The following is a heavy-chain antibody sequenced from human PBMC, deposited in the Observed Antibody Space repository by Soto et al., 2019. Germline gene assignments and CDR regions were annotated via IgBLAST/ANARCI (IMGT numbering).Heavy chain of an antibody. CDR1: GGSISSGVYS. Sequence: PSETLSLTCAVSGGSISSGVYSWNWIRQPPGKGLEWIGYIYHSGSTLYNPSLKSRVTISVNKSKNQFSLKLTSVTAADTAVYYCARDQLEGNWFDPWGQGTLVTVSS. V-gene: IGHV4-30-2*01. J-gene: IGHJ5*02. CDR2: IYHSGST. D-gene: IGHD1-1*01. CDR3: ARDQLEGNWFDP.